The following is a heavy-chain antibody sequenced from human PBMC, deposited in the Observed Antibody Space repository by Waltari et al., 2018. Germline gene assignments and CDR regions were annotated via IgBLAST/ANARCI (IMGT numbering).Heavy chain of an antibody. CDR3: ASWGEMATSKPIDY. Sequence: EVQLVESGGGLVQPGGSLRLSCAASGFTFSNYWMSWVRQAPGKGLEWVANIKQDGSEKYYVDSVKGRFTISRDNAKNSLYLQMNSLRAEDTAVYYCASWGEMATSKPIDYWGQGTLVTVSS. J-gene: IGHJ4*02. D-gene: IGHD5-12*01. V-gene: IGHV3-7*01. CDR2: IKQDGSEK. CDR1: GFTFSNYW.